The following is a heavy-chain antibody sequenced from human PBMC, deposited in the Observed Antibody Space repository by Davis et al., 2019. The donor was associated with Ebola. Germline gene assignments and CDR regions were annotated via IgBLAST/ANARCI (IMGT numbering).Heavy chain of an antibody. D-gene: IGHD1-26*01. CDR2: INPNSGGT. CDR3: ASVVGAYAPFDY. J-gene: IGHJ4*02. V-gene: IGHV1-2*06. CDR1: GYTFTGYY. Sequence: ASVKVSCKASGYTFTGYYMHWVRQAPGQGLEWMGRINPNSGGTNYAQKFQGRVTMTRDTSISTAYMELSSLRSEDTAVYYCASVVGAYAPFDYWGQGTLVTVSS.